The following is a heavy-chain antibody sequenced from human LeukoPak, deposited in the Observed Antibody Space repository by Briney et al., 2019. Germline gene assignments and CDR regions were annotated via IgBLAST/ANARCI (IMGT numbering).Heavy chain of an antibody. CDR2: ISWNSGRI. J-gene: IGHJ4*02. V-gene: IGHV3-9*01. Sequence: PGGSLRLSCAASGFTFYDYAMHWVRQAPGKGLEWVSGISWNSGRIAYADSVKGGFTISRDNAKNSLYLQMNSLRAEDTALYYCAKDFGYSCGYGFDYWGQGTLVTVSS. D-gene: IGHD5-18*01. CDR3: AKDFGYSCGYGFDY. CDR1: GFTFYDYA.